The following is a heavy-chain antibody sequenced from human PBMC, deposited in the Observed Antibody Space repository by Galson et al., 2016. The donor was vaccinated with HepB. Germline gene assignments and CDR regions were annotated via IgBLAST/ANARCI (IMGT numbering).Heavy chain of an antibody. Sequence: SLRLSCAASGFTFNDYVMHWVRQAPGKGLEWVSGISWNSGSVGYADSVKGRFTISRDNAKNSLYLQMNSLRAEDTALYYCAKDILALRLRFLANFDYWGQGTLVTVSS. CDR2: ISWNSGSV. J-gene: IGHJ4*02. CDR3: AKDILALRLRFLANFDY. CDR1: GFTFNDYV. D-gene: IGHD3-3*01. V-gene: IGHV3-9*01.